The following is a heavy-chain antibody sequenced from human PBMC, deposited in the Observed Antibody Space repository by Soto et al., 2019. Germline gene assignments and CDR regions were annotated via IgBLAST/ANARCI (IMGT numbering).Heavy chain of an antibody. D-gene: IGHD4-17*01. CDR3: TTVASTHFDS. CDR2: FFYGGRT. Sequence: QVQLQESGPGLLKPSETLSLTCTVSGGSISSPSYNWGWVRQPPGKGPEWIGSFFYGGRTHYIPSLKSRPALPVETARSQVSLILTSVTTADTAVSSCTTVASTHFDSWGHGALVTVSS. V-gene: IGHV4-39*01. CDR1: GGSISSPSYN. J-gene: IGHJ4*01.